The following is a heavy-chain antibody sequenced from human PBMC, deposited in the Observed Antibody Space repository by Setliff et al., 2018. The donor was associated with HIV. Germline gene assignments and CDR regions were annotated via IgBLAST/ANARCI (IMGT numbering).Heavy chain of an antibody. CDR1: GFTFGDYA. J-gene: IGHJ3*02. CDR2: IRSKAYGGTT. CDR3: TTDWGSVTDYVRAFDI. V-gene: IGHV3-49*04. Sequence: GGSLRLSCTVSGFTFGDYAMSWVRQAPGKGLEWVGFIRSKAYGGTTEYAASVKGRFTISRDDSENTVYLQMDSLKTEDTAVYYCTTDWGSVTDYVRAFDIWGQGTMVTVSS. D-gene: IGHD3-16*01.